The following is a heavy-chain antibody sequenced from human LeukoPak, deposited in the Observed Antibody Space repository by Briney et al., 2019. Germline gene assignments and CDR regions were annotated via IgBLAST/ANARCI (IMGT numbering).Heavy chain of an antibody. CDR3: ARARSYYGSEDWFDP. Sequence: ASVTVSCKASGYTFTSYGISWVRQAPGQGLEWMGWISAYNGNTNYAQKLQGRVTMTKDKSTSTAYTELRSLRSDDMAVYYCARARSYYGSEDWFDPWGQGTLVTVSS. J-gene: IGHJ5*02. CDR2: ISAYNGNT. D-gene: IGHD3-10*01. V-gene: IGHV1-18*03. CDR1: GYTFTSYG.